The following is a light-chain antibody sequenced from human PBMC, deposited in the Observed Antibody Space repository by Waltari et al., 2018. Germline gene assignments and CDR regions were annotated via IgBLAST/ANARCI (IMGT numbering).Light chain of an antibody. J-gene: IGKJ4*01. CDR2: VGT. Sequence: IVMPQSPLSLSVTPGEPASISCSSSQSPLHSNAYNYLDWHLKQPGTSPQLLIYVGTSRASGVPARFSGSGSGTDFTLRISRVEPEDVGFYYCMQALQTPPTFGGGTKVEIK. V-gene: IGKV2-28*01. CDR1: QSPLHSNAYNY. CDR3: MQALQTPPT.